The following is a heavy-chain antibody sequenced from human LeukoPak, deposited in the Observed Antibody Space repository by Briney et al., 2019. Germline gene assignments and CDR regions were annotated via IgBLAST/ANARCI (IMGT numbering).Heavy chain of an antibody. CDR3: ARERSVVVITTWSGWFDP. Sequence: SETLSLTCTVSGGSISSCYWSWIRQPAGKGLEWIGRIYTSGSTNYNPSLKSRVTMSVDTSKNQFSLKLGSVTAADTAVYYCARERSVVVITTWSGWFDPWGQGTLVTVSS. V-gene: IGHV4-4*07. CDR2: IYTSGST. CDR1: GGSISSCY. J-gene: IGHJ5*02. D-gene: IGHD3-22*01.